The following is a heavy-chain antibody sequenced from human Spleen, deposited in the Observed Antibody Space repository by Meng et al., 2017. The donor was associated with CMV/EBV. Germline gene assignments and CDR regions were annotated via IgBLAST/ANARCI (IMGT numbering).Heavy chain of an antibody. J-gene: IGHJ2*01. CDR1: GYSFTSYW. D-gene: IGHD5-24*01. V-gene: IGHV5-51*01. CDR3: ARFTTIYNWYFDL. CDR2: IYPGDSDT. Sequence: QVSCKGSGYSFTSYWIGWVRQMPGKGLEWMGIIYPGDSDTRYSPSFQGQVTISADKSISTAYLQWSSLKASDTAMYYCARFTTIYNWYFDLWGRGTLVTVSS.